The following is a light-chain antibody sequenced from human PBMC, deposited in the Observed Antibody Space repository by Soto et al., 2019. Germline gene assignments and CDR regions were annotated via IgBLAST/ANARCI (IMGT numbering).Light chain of an antibody. CDR1: RSDIGSYNY. Sequence: QSVLTQPASVSGSPGQSITISCSGTRSDIGSYNYVAWYQQFPGKTPKILIYGVSNRPSGVSSPFSGSKSGNTASLAISGLQAEDEADYYCISYTGSSTSYVFGSGPKLTVL. CDR3: ISYTGSSTSYV. J-gene: IGLJ1*01. CDR2: GVS. V-gene: IGLV2-14*01.